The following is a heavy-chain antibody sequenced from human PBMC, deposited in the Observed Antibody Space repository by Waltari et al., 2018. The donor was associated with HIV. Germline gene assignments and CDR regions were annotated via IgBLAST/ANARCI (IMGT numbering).Heavy chain of an antibody. Sequence: EVQLLESGGGLVQPGGSLRLSCAASGFTFDLYAMSWVRQAPGKGLGWSAAFRGSGFTKNEVYSGKSRLTRSRDKANNTLYREMSSLSAEDTAIYYCAKDETGAVLPYYFDYWGQGTLVTVSS. CDR3: AKDETGAVLPYYFDY. CDR2: FRGSGFTK. J-gene: IGHJ4*02. D-gene: IGHD1-26*01. CDR1: GFTFDLYA. V-gene: IGHV3-23*01.